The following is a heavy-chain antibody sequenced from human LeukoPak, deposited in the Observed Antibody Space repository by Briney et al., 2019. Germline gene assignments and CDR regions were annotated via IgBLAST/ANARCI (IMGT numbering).Heavy chain of an antibody. CDR1: GGSLNSGGYY. V-gene: IGHV4-31*03. J-gene: IGHJ4*02. Sequence: SETLSLTCTVSGGSLNSGGYYWSWIRQQPGKGLEWIGYIYYRGSTYYNPSLKSRVTISVDTSKNQFSLKLSSVTAPDTAVYYCAAVVAATQSPYFDYWGQGTLVTVSS. CDR2: IYYRGST. D-gene: IGHD2-15*01. CDR3: AAVVAATQSPYFDY.